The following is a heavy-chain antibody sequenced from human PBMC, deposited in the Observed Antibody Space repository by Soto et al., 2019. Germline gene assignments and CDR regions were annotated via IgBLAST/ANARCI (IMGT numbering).Heavy chain of an antibody. J-gene: IGHJ4*02. CDR1: GFNFRNVW. V-gene: IGHV3-15*07. D-gene: IGHD2-15*01. Sequence: VESGGGLVKPGGSLGLSCAASGFNFRNVWMNWVRQAPGKGLEWVGRIRSKSDGGTTEYGAPVKGRFTISRDDSKDSLCLELDCLHMADTGGFYCVSSPWIGGTEGCWGQGTLVTVS. CDR2: IRSKSDGGTT. CDR3: VSSPWIGGTEGC.